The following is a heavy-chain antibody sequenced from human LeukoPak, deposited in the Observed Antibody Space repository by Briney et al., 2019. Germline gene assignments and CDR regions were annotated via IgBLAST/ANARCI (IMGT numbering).Heavy chain of an antibody. V-gene: IGHV4-59*11. J-gene: IGHJ3*02. Sequence: SETLSLTCTVPGGSISSHYWSWIRQPPGKGLGRIGYIYYSGSTNYNPSLKSRVTISVDTSKNQFSLKLSSVTAADTAVYYCARWDVTTDAFDIWGQGTMVTVSS. CDR3: ARWDVTTDAFDI. CDR1: GGSISSHY. D-gene: IGHD4-17*01. CDR2: IYYSGST.